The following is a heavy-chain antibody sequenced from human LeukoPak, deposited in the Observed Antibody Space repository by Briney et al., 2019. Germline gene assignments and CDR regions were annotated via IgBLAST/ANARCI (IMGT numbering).Heavy chain of an antibody. J-gene: IGHJ3*02. CDR2: IWYDGSIK. V-gene: IGHV3-33*01. Sequence: GGSLRLSCAASGFTLSTYGMHWVRQAPGKGLEWVAVIWYDGSIKYYADSVKGRFTISRDNSKNTLYLQMNSLRAEDTAVYYCARAVGPFDIWGQGTIVIVSP. D-gene: IGHD3-16*01. CDR1: GFTLSTYG. CDR3: ARAVGPFDI.